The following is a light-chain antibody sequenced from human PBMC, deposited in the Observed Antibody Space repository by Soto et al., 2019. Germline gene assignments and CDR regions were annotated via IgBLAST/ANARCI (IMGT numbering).Light chain of an antibody. CDR3: QQADSFPLT. V-gene: IGKV1-33*01. CDR1: HDISNY. Sequence: DIQMTQSPSSLSASVGDRVTITCQASHDISNYLNWYQHKPGKAPKLLIYGASNLETGVPSRFSGSGSGTDFTLTISSLQPEDSATYYCQQADSFPLTFGGGTKVEI. J-gene: IGKJ4*01. CDR2: GAS.